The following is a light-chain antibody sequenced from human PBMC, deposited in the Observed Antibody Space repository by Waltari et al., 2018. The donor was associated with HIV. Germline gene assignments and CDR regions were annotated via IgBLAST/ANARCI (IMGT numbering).Light chain of an antibody. CDR2: GNS. CDR3: QSYDSSLSGVV. CDR1: SSNIGAGYD. J-gene: IGLJ2*01. Sequence: QSVLTQTPSVSGAPGQRVTISCTGSSSNIGAGYDVHWYQQLPGTAPKLLIYGNSNRPSGVPDRFSGSKSGTSASLAITGLQAEDEADYYCQSYDSSLSGVVFGGGTK. V-gene: IGLV1-40*01.